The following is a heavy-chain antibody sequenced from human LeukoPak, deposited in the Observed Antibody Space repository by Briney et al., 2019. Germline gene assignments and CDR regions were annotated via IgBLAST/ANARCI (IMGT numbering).Heavy chain of an antibody. CDR1: GGSISSYY. CDR2: IYYSGST. V-gene: IGHV4-59*01. Sequence: TSETLSLTCTVSGGSISSYYWSWVRQPPGKGLEWIGYIYYSGSTNYNPSLKSRVTISVDTSKNQSSLKLSSVTAADTAVYYCARVNTHAFDIWGQGTMVTVSS. CDR3: ARVNTHAFDI. J-gene: IGHJ3*02.